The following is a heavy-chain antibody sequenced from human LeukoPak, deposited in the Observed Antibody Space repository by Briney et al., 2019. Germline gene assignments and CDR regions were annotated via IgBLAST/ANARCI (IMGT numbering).Heavy chain of an antibody. CDR2: IIPIFGTA. V-gene: IGHV1-69*13. CDR3: VTYRQVMLPFEA. J-gene: IGHJ5*02. CDR1: GYTFTGYY. Sequence: GASVKVSCKASGYTFTGYYMHWVRQAPGQGLEWMGGIIPIFGTANYAQRFQGRVTITADESTSTAYMELSSLRSEDTAIYYCVTYRQVMLPFEAWGQGTLVTVSS. D-gene: IGHD5-18*01.